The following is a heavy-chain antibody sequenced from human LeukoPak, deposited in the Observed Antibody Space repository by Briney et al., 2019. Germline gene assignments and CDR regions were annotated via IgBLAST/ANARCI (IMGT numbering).Heavy chain of an antibody. CDR2: ISGSGGST. V-gene: IGHV3-23*01. CDR3: AKDSNWNSGYYDY. D-gene: IGHD1-20*01. J-gene: IGHJ4*02. CDR1: GFTFSSYA. Sequence: WGSLRLSCAASGFTFSSYAMSWVRQAPGKGLEWVSAISGSGGSTYYADSVKGRFTISRDNSKNTLYLQMNSLRAEDTAVYYCAKDSNWNSGYYDYWGQGTLVTVSS.